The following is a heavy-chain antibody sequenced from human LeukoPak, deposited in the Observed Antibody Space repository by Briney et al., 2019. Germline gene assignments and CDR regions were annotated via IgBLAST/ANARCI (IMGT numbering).Heavy chain of an antibody. CDR2: IYSGGNT. D-gene: IGHD4-17*01. J-gene: IGHJ1*01. V-gene: IGHV3-66*01. CDR1: GFTVSTIY. Sequence: GGSLRLSCAASGFTVSTIYMTWVRQAPGKGPEWVSIIYSGGNTYYADSVKGRFTISRDNPKNTLYLQMNSLRVEDTAEYYCARGYGDHVGPFYFQHWGQGTLVTVSS. CDR3: ARGYGDHVGPFYFQH.